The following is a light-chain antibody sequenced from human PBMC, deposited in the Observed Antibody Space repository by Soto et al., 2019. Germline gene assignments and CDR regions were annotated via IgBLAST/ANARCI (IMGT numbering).Light chain of an antibody. CDR1: QSISNY. Sequence: DIQMTQSRSSLSPSVGDRVTITCRASQSISNYLNWYQQKPGKAPNLLIYAASNLQSGVPSRFSGSGSGTDFTLTISSLQPEDFATYYCQQSYSTPPTFGQGTKLEIK. CDR2: AAS. J-gene: IGKJ2*01. CDR3: QQSYSTPPT. V-gene: IGKV1-39*01.